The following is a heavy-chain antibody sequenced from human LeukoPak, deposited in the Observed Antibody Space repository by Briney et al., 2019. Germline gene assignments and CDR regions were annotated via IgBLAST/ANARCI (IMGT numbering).Heavy chain of an antibody. Sequence: GGSLRLSCAASGFTFSSYAMSWVRQAPGKGLEWVSAISGSGGSTYYADSVKGRFTIPRDNSKNTLYLQMNSLRAEDTAVYYCAKDQRWDYGSPFDYWGQGTLVTVSS. V-gene: IGHV3-23*01. D-gene: IGHD3-10*01. J-gene: IGHJ4*02. CDR3: AKDQRWDYGSPFDY. CDR2: ISGSGGST. CDR1: GFTFSSYA.